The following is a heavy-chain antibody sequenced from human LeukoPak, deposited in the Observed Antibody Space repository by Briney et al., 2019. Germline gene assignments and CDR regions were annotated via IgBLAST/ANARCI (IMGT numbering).Heavy chain of an antibody. D-gene: IGHD1-26*01. Sequence: SETLSLTCTVSGGSISSYYWSWIRQPPGKGLEWIGYIYYSGSTSYNPSLKSRVTISVDTSKNQFSLKLSSVTAADTAVYYCARDSIVGATRHYYYGMDVWGQGITVTVSS. CDR3: ARDSIVGATRHYYYGMDV. CDR2: IYYSGST. J-gene: IGHJ6*02. CDR1: GGSISSYY. V-gene: IGHV4-59*01.